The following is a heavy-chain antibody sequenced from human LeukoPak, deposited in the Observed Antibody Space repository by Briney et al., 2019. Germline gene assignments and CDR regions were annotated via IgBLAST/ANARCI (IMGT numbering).Heavy chain of an antibody. CDR1: GFTFSSYW. Sequence: PGGSLRLSCAASGFTFSSYWMNWVRQAPGKGLVWVSLISTDGSSTRYADSVKGRFTISKDNAKNSLYLQMNSLRAEDTALYHCARNNGMDVWGQGTTVIVSS. J-gene: IGHJ6*02. CDR2: ISTDGSST. CDR3: ARNNGMDV. V-gene: IGHV3-74*01.